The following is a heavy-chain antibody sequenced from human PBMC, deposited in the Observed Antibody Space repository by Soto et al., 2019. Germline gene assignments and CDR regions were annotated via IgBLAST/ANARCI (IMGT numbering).Heavy chain of an antibody. V-gene: IGHV3-23*01. J-gene: IGHJ4*02. CDR1: GFPFANFL. CDR2: ISGSGGST. Sequence: PGGSLRLSCTGSGFPFANFLMSWFRQAPGKGLEWVSAISGSGGSTYYADSVKGRFTISRDNSKNTLYLQMNSLRAEDTAVYYCAKVPFPLLLSLYFDYWGQGTLVTVSS. D-gene: IGHD3-10*01. CDR3: AKVPFPLLLSLYFDY.